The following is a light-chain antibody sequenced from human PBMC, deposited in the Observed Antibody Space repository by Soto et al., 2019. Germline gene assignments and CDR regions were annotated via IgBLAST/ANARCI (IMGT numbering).Light chain of an antibody. J-gene: IGKJ2*01. V-gene: IGKV3-20*01. Sequence: EIVLTQSPGTLSLSPGESATLSCRANQVVSSSYLAWYQQKPGQAPRLLIYHASDRATGVPDRFSGSGSGTDFALTIIRLEPEDFPLFYCQQYGTFPFSFGQGTKLEIK. CDR1: QVVSSSY. CDR2: HAS. CDR3: QQYGTFPFS.